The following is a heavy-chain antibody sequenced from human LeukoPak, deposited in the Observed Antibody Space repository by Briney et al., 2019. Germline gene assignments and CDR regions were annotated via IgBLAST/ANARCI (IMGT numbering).Heavy chain of an antibody. Sequence: PGGSLRLSCAASGFTFSSYTMIWVRQAPGKGLAWVSRIKSDGSTNYADSVKGRFTISRDNAKNTVSLQMNSLRAEDTGVYYCARAPSEIGGYYPEYFRHWGQGTLVTVSS. V-gene: IGHV3-74*01. J-gene: IGHJ1*01. CDR2: IKSDGST. CDR3: ARAPSEIGGYYPEYFRH. CDR1: GFTFSSYT. D-gene: IGHD3-22*01.